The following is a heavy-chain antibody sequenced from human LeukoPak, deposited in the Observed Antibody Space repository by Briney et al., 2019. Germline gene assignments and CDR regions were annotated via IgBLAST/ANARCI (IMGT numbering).Heavy chain of an antibody. Sequence: ASVKVSCKASGGTFSSYAINWVRQATGQGLEWMGWMNPNSGNTAYAQKFQGRLTITRNTSISTAYMELSSLRSEDTAVYYCASANFQHWGQGTLVTVSS. D-gene: IGHD2-8*01. CDR2: MNPNSGNT. CDR1: GGTFSSYA. CDR3: ASANFQH. J-gene: IGHJ1*01. V-gene: IGHV1-8*03.